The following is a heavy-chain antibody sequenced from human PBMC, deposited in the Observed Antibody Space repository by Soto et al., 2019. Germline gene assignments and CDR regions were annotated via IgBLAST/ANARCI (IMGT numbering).Heavy chain of an antibody. CDR3: AKFLGSGWLAEYFQH. CDR2: ISGSGGST. CDR1: GFTFSSYA. Sequence: GGSLRLSCAASGFTFSSYAMSWVRQAPGKGLEWVSAISGSGGSTYYADSVKGRFTISRDNSKNTLYLQMNSLRAEDTAVYYCAKFLGSGWLAEYFQHWGQGTLVTVSS. D-gene: IGHD6-19*01. J-gene: IGHJ1*01. V-gene: IGHV3-23*01.